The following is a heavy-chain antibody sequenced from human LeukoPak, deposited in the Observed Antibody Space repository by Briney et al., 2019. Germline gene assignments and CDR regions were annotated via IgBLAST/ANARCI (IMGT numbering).Heavy chain of an antibody. CDR1: GGSISSYY. V-gene: IGHV4-59*01. CDR3: ARDRGYSYGIFDY. Sequence: SEALALTCTVAGGSISSYYWSWIRQPPGKGLEWIGYIYYSGSTNYNPSLKSRVTISVDTSKNQFSLKLSSVTAADTAVYYCARDRGYSYGIFDYWGQGTLVTVSS. D-gene: IGHD5-18*01. CDR2: IYYSGST. J-gene: IGHJ4*02.